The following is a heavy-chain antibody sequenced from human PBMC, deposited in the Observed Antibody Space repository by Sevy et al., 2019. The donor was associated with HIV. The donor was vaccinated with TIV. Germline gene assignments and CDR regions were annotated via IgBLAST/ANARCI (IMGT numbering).Heavy chain of an antibody. CDR2: ISSSSSTI. D-gene: IGHD2-2*02. V-gene: IGHV3-48*02. CDR1: GFTFSSYS. J-gene: IGHJ6*02. CDR3: ARDLKFTYCSGTSCYKGLYYYGMDV. Sequence: GGSLRLSCAASGFTFSSYSMNWVRQAPGKGLEWVSYISSSSSTIYYADSVKGRFTISRDNTKNSLYLQMNSLRDEDTAVYYCARDLKFTYCSGTSCYKGLYYYGMDVWGQGTTVTVSS.